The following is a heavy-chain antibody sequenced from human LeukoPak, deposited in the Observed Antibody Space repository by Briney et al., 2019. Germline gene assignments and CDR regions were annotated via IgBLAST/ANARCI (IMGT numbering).Heavy chain of an antibody. CDR1: GFIFGTYG. Sequence: GGSLRLSCAASGFIFGTYGMHWVRQAPGKGLEWVAAISPDGSNKYYADSVKGRFTISRENSKNTLYLQMNSLRAEDTAVYYCARYDFWSGLDYWGQGTLVTVSS. CDR3: ARYDFWSGLDY. CDR2: ISPDGSNK. V-gene: IGHV3-33*08. D-gene: IGHD3-3*01. J-gene: IGHJ4*02.